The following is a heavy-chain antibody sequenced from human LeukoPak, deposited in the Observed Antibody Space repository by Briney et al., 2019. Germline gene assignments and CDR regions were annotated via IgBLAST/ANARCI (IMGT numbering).Heavy chain of an antibody. V-gene: IGHV1-24*01. Sequence: ASVKVSCKASGYTFTSYAMNWVRQAPGQGLEWMGGFDPEDGETIYAQKFQGRVTMTEDTSTDTAYMELSSLRSEDTAVYYCATDGGGTYSYGSNDIWGQGTMVTVSS. J-gene: IGHJ3*02. CDR3: ATDGGGTYSYGSNDI. CDR1: GYTFTSYA. CDR2: FDPEDGET. D-gene: IGHD5-18*01.